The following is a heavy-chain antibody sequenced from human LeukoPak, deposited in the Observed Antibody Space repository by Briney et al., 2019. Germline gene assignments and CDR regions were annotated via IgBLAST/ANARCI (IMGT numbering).Heavy chain of an antibody. Sequence: PGGSLRLSRAASGFTFRNYWMSWVRQAPGKGLEWVASIKQDGSEKYYVDSVKGRFTISRDNAKNSLYLQMNSLRAEDTAVYYCAREGYWGQGTLVTVSS. V-gene: IGHV3-7*01. CDR2: IKQDGSEK. CDR3: AREGY. J-gene: IGHJ4*02. CDR1: GFTFRNYW.